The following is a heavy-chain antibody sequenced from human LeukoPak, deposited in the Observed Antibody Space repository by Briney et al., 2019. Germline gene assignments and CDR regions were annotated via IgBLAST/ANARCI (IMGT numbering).Heavy chain of an antibody. D-gene: IGHD1-26*01. V-gene: IGHV4-39*07. CDR3: ARNLGSYEVIGY. Sequence: PSETLSLTCTVSGGSISSSSYYWGWIRQPPGKGLEWIGSIYYSGSTNYNPPLKSRVTMSVDTSKNQFSLKLSSVTAADTAVYYCARNLGSYEVIGYWGQGTLVTVSS. CDR2: IYYSGST. CDR1: GGSISSSSYY. J-gene: IGHJ4*02.